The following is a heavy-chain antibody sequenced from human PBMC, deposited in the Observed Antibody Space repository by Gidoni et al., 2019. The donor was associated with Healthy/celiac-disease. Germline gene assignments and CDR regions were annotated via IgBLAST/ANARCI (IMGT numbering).Heavy chain of an antibody. V-gene: IGHV1-69*01. CDR2: IIPIFGTA. Sequence: QVQLVQSGAEVKKPGSSVKVSCKASGGTFSSYAISWVRQAPGQGLEWMGGIIPIFGTANYAQKFQGRVTINADESTSTAYMELSSLRSEDTAVYYCARDRKQWGGEDYYYGMDVWGQGTTVTVSS. J-gene: IGHJ6*02. CDR3: ARDRKQWGGEDYYYGMDV. CDR1: GGTFSSYA. D-gene: IGHD6-19*01.